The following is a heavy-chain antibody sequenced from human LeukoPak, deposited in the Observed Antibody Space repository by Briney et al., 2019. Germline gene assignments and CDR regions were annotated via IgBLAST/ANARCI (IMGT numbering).Heavy chain of an antibody. CDR3: ARGLYYYDSSGYYYSYFDY. D-gene: IGHD3-22*01. V-gene: IGHV1-8*01. J-gene: IGHJ4*02. CDR2: MNPNSGNT. Sequence: GASVKVSCKASGYTFTSYDINWVRQATGQGLEWMGWMNPNSGNTGYAQKFQGRVTMTRNTSISTAYMELGSLRSEDTAVYYCARGLYYYDSSGYYYSYFDYWGQGTLVTVSS. CDR1: GYTFTSYD.